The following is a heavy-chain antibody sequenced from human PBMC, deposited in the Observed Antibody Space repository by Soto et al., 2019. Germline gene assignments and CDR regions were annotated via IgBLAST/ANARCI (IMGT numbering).Heavy chain of an antibody. D-gene: IGHD4-17*01. CDR1: GCSISTYC. J-gene: IGHJ6*04. CDR2: IYYSGST. V-gene: IGHV4-59*01. CDR3: ARDKDPPYGDYAHYYYYGMEV. Sequence: XETLSLTCTVSGCSISTYCWSWIRQPPGKGLEWIGYIYYSGSTNYNPSLKSRVTISIDTSKNQFSLKVRSVTAADTAVYYCARDKDPPYGDYAHYYYYGMEVWGKGTTVTVSS.